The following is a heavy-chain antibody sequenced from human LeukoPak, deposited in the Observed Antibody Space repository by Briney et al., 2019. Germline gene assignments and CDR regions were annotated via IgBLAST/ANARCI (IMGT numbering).Heavy chain of an antibody. CDR1: GFTFSSYS. D-gene: IGHD3-16*01. CDR3: AKSAVGEYYYYCMDV. J-gene: IGHJ6*03. Sequence: GGSLRLSCAASGFTFSSYSMNWVRQAPGKGLEWVSSISSSSSYIYYAGSVKGRFTISRDNAKNTLYLQMNSLRAEDTAVYYCAKSAVGEYYYYCMDVWGKGTTVTVSS. V-gene: IGHV3-21*04. CDR2: ISSSSSYI.